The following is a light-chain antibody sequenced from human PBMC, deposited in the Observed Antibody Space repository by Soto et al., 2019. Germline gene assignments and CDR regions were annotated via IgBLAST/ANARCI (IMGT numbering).Light chain of an antibody. J-gene: IGKJ5*01. Sequence: EIVLTQSPGTLSLSPGERDTIYCRDSQSVSSRYLAWYQQIPGLALRLLISDASNRAADIPDRFSGSGSGTEFTLTISSLQSEDFTVYFCQQYNNWPFSFGQGTRLEIK. V-gene: IGKV3-20*01. CDR1: QSVSSRY. CDR3: QQYNNWPFS. CDR2: DAS.